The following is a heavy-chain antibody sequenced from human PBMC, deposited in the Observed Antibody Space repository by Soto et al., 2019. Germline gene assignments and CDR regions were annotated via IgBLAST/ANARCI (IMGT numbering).Heavy chain of an antibody. J-gene: IGHJ4*02. CDR1: GGSISSGDYY. D-gene: IGHD4-17*01. V-gene: IGHV4-30-4*01. CDR2: ISYSGNT. CDR3: ARASTGTTGAKFDY. Sequence: PSETLSLTCTVSGGSISSGDYYWSWIRQPPGKGLEWIGYISYSGNTYYNPSLETRLTISVDTSKNQFSLRLTSVTAADTAVYYCARASTGTTGAKFDYWGQGTTVTVSS.